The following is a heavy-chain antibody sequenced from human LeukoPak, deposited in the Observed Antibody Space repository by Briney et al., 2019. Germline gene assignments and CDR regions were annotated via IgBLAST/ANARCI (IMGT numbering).Heavy chain of an antibody. D-gene: IGHD3-10*01. Sequence: ASVKVSCKASGYTFTGYYIQWVRQAPGQGLEWMGRINPSSGVTFSTQRFQGRVTMTRDTSINTAYMDVSRLTVDDPAIYYCASRAGDSAPLGFWGQGTLVIVSS. J-gene: IGHJ4*02. V-gene: IGHV1-2*06. CDR1: GYTFTGYY. CDR3: ASRAGDSAPLGF. CDR2: INPSSGVT.